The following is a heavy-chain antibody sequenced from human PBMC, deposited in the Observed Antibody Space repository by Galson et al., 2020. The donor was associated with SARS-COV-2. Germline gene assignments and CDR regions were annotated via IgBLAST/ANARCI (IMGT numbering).Heavy chain of an antibody. J-gene: IGHJ3*01. CDR1: GGSISSGSDY. CDR3: ARTVYGSGSYQV. V-gene: IGHV4-61*02. CDR2: IYTSGST. Sequence: SETLSLTCTVSGGSISSGSDYWTWIRQPAGKGLEWIGRIYTSGSTNYNPSLKSRVTISIDTSENQFSLKLKSVTAADTAVYYCARTVYGSGSYQVWGQGAMVSVSS. D-gene: IGHD3-10*01.